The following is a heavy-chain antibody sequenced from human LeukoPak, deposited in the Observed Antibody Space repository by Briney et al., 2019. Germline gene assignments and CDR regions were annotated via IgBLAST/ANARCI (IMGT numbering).Heavy chain of an antibody. J-gene: IGHJ6*03. CDR2: MNPNSGNT. Sequence: VASVKVSCEASGYTFTSYDINWVRQATGQGLEWMGWMNPNSGNTGYAQKFQGRVTITRNTSISTAYMELSSLRSEDTAVYYCARGAPDFWSVYYMDVWGKGTTVTVSS. V-gene: IGHV1-8*03. CDR3: ARGAPDFWSVYYMDV. CDR1: GYTFTSYD. D-gene: IGHD3-3*01.